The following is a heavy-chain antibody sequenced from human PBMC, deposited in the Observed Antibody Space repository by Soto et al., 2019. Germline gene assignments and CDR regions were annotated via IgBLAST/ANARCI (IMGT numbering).Heavy chain of an antibody. D-gene: IGHD2-21*02. CDR3: ARDRVADCGGDCYSYYFDY. J-gene: IGHJ4*02. CDR2: IWYDGSNK. CDR1: GFTFSSYG. Sequence: QVQLVESGGGVVQSGRSLRLSCAASGFTFSSYGMHWVRQAPGKGLEWVAVIWYDGSNKYYADSVKGRFTISRDNSKNTLYLQMNSLRAEDTAVYYCARDRVADCGGDCYSYYFDYWGQGTLVTVSS. V-gene: IGHV3-33*01.